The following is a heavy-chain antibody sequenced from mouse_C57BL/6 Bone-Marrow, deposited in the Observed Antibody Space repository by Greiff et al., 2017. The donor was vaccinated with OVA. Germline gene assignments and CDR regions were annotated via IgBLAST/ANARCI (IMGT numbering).Heavy chain of an antibody. Sequence: QVQLQQSGAELVMPGASVKLSCKASGYTFTSYWMHWVKQRPGQGLEWIGEIDPSDSYTNYNQKFKGKSTLTVDKSSSTAYMQLSSLTSEDSAVYYCARYYYGSPYYYAMDYWGQGTSVTVSS. D-gene: IGHD1-1*01. CDR3: ARYYYGSPYYYAMDY. CDR1: GYTFTSYW. J-gene: IGHJ4*01. V-gene: IGHV1-69*01. CDR2: IDPSDSYT.